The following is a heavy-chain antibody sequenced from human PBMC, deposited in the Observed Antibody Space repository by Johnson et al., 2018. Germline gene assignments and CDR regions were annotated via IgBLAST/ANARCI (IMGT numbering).Heavy chain of an antibody. CDR2: ISYDGSNK. CDR3: AKDKRIYGGSEYFQH. CDR1: GFTFSSYG. D-gene: IGHD3-3*01. J-gene: IGHJ1*01. V-gene: IGHV3-30*18. Sequence: QVQLVQSGGGLVQXGGSXRLXCAASGFTFSSYGMHWVRQAPGKGLEWVAVISYDGSNKYYADSVKGRFTISRDNSKNTLYLQMNSLRAEDTAVYYCAKDKRIYGGSEYFQHWGQGTLVTVSS.